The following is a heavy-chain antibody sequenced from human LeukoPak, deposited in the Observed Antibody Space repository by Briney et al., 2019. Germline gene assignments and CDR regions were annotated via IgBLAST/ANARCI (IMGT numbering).Heavy chain of an antibody. Sequence: ASVKVSFKTSGYPFTNYYIHWVRQAPGQGLEWMGIINLIGGSTRYAQKFQGRVTMTRDTSTSTVYMELSSLRPEDTAVYYCARESDIVVAGTGFDYWGQGTLVTVSS. J-gene: IGHJ4*02. CDR3: ARESDIVVAGTGFDY. CDR1: GYPFTNYY. V-gene: IGHV1-46*01. CDR2: INLIGGST. D-gene: IGHD6-19*01.